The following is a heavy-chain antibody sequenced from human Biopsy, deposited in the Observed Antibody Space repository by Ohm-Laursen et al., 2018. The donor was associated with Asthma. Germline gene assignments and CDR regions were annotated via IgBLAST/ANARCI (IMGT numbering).Heavy chain of an antibody. D-gene: IGHD3-9*01. V-gene: IGHV3-30-3*01. CDR3: ARTYYDFLTGQVNDAFAI. Sequence: SLRLSCAASRFTYEMHWVRQAPGKGLEWVAVISYDGSSIYYADSVKGRFTISRDNSKNTLSLQMNSLTVEDTAVYYCARTYYDFLTGQVNDAFAIWGQGTMVTVSS. CDR1: RFTYE. J-gene: IGHJ3*02. CDR2: ISYDGSSI.